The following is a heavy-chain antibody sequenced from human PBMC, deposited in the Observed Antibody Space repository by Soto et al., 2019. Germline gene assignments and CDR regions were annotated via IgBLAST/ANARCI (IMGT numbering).Heavy chain of an antibody. Sequence: QVQLVQSGAEVKKPGASVKVSCKASGYTFTSYGISWVRQAPGQGLEWMGWISAYNGNTNYAQKLQGRVTMTTDTATSTAYRELRSLRSDDTAVYDCAGSAMDDPDAFDIWGQGTMVTVSS. CDR3: AGSAMDDPDAFDI. V-gene: IGHV1-18*01. D-gene: IGHD3-10*01. CDR1: GYTFTSYG. J-gene: IGHJ3*02. CDR2: ISAYNGNT.